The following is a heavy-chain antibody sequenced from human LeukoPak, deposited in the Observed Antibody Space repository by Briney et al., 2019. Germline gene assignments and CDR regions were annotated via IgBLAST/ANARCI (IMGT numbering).Heavy chain of an antibody. J-gene: IGHJ5*02. CDR1: GGSISSSSYY. CDR3: ARVRGGNSSSWYWKFGWFDP. Sequence: KSSETLSLTCTVSGGSISSSSYYWGWIRQPPGKGLEWIGSIYNSGSTYYNPSLKSRVTISVDTSKNQFSLKLSSVTAADTAVYYCARVRGGNSSSWYWKFGWFDPWGQGTLVTVSS. CDR2: IYNSGST. V-gene: IGHV4-39*07. D-gene: IGHD6-13*01.